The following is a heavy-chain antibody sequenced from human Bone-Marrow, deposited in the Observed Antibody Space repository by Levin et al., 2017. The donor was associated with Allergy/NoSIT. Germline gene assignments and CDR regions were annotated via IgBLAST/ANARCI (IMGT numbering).Heavy chain of an antibody. V-gene: IGHV1-46*01. Sequence: GESLKISCKASGYTFSNYYIHWVRQAPGQGLEWMGILNPSGGSTIYAEKFQGRATMTRDTSTNTVFMEVTSLTSEDTAVYYCARDHGVGGGFWSGYYDFDYWGQGTLVTVTS. CDR3: ARDHGVGGGFWSGYYDFDY. D-gene: IGHD3-3*01. CDR2: LNPSGGST. J-gene: IGHJ4*02. CDR1: GYTFSNYY.